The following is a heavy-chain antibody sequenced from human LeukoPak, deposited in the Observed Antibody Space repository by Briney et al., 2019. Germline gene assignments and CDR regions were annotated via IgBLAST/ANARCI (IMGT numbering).Heavy chain of an antibody. CDR3: ARVYSSGWYVDY. Sequence: SETLSLTCSVYGGSFSGYYWSWIRQPPGKGLEWTGEINHSGSTNYNPSLKSRVTISVDTSKNQFPLKLSSVTAADTAVYYCARVYSSGWYVDYWGQGTLVTVSS. D-gene: IGHD6-19*01. J-gene: IGHJ4*02. CDR2: INHSGST. V-gene: IGHV4-34*01. CDR1: GGSFSGYY.